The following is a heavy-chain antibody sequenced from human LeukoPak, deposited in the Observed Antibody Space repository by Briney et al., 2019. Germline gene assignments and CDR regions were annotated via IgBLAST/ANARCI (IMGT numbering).Heavy chain of an antibody. J-gene: IGHJ4*02. D-gene: IGHD3-10*01. V-gene: IGHV3-48*02. CDR3: ARANSLMVRGVISYFDS. Sequence: PGGSLRLSCAASGFTFSSNGMNWVRQAPGKGLDFIAYISSTGATIYYADSLKGRFTISRDNARNSLYLQMYSLRDEDTAVYFCARANSLMVRGVISYFDSWGQGTLVTVSS. CDR2: ISSTGATI. CDR1: GFTFSSNG.